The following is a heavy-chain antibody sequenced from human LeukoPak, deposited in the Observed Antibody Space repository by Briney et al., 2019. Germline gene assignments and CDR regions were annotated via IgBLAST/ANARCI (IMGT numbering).Heavy chain of an antibody. D-gene: IGHD6-13*01. V-gene: IGHV4-39*07. J-gene: IGHJ6*03. CDR2: VYYSGSA. CDR3: AREPRRIAAAGRGDYYYYYMDV. CDR1: GGSVGSGTYY. Sequence: SETLSLTCTVSGGSVGSGTYYWSWIRQSPGKGLEWIGNVYYSGSAYYNPSLKSRVTMSVDTSKNQFSLKLSSVTAADTAVYYCAREPRRIAAAGRGDYYYYYMDVWGKGTTVTVSS.